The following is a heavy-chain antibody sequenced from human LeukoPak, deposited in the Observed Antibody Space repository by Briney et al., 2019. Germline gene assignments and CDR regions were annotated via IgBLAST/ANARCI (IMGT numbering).Heavy chain of an antibody. D-gene: IGHD3-9*01. CDR1: GGSISSYY. CDR2: IYYSGST. Sequence: SETLSLTCTVSGGSISSYYWSWIRQPPGKGLEWIGYIYYSGSTYYNPSLKSRVTISVDTSKNQFSLKLSSVTAADTAVYYCARIDWTTDYWGQGTLVTVSS. CDR3: ARIDWTTDY. J-gene: IGHJ4*02. V-gene: IGHV4-59*08.